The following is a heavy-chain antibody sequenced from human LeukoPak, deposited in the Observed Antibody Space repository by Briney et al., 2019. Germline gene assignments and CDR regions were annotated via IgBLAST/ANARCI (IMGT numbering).Heavy chain of an antibody. V-gene: IGHV1-8*03. CDR1: GYTFTTYD. J-gene: IGHJ5*02. Sequence: ASVKVSCKASGYTFTTYDINWVRQAAGQGFEWMGWMIPKSGDAGYADKFQGRVAITRDTSINTAYLELSALTSDDTAVYYCARGPFGNCGGGPCHFRDIDNWYDPWGQGTLVTVSS. CDR3: ARGPFGNCGGGPCHFRDIDNWYDP. D-gene: IGHD2-21*01. CDR2: MIPKSGDA.